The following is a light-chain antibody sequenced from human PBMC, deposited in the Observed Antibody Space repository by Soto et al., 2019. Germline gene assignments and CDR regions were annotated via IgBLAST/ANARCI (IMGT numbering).Light chain of an antibody. V-gene: IGLV2-14*01. Sequence: QSVLTQPASVSGSPGQSITISCTGTSSDVGGYNYVSWYQQHPGKAPKLMIYEVINRSSGVSNRFSGSKSGNTASLSISGLQAEDEADYYCSSYATTNTYVFGPGTKVTVL. CDR1: SSDVGGYNY. CDR3: SSYATTNTYV. CDR2: EVI. J-gene: IGLJ1*01.